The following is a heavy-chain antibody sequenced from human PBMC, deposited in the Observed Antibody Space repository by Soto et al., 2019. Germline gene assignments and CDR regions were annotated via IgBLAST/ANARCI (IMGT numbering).Heavy chain of an antibody. D-gene: IGHD7-27*01. Sequence: SETLSLTCSVSGGSISSSSSYWGWIRQPPGKGLEWIGDIYETGSTYYNPSLKSRVTIYVDTSMEQFSLRLNSVTAADTATSYWWDLTSGKSAASKGRRTGLSPWGPGILSPSPQ. CDR2: IYETGST. J-gene: IGHJ5*02. CDR3: WDLTSGKSAASKGRRTGLSP. CDR1: GGSISSSSSY. V-gene: IGHV4-39*01.